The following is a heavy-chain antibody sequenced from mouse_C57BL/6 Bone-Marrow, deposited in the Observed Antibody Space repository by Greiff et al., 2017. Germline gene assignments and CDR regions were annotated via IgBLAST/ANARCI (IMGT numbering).Heavy chain of an antibody. CDR1: GYTFTSYD. CDR3: ARDYGSSYWYFDV. Sequence: QVHVKQSGPELVKPGASVKLSCKASGYTFTSYDINWVKQRPGQGLEWIGWIYPRDGSTKYNEKCKGKATLTVDTSSSTAYMELHSLTSEDSAVDFCARDYGSSYWYFDVWGTGTTVTVSS. D-gene: IGHD1-1*01. J-gene: IGHJ1*03. CDR2: IYPRDGST. V-gene: IGHV1-85*01.